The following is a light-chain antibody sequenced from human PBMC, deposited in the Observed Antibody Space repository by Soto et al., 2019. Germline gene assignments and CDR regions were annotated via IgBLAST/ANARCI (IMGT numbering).Light chain of an antibody. J-gene: IGKJ2*01. CDR3: QQYNSYKYT. Sequence: DIQMTQSPSTLSASVGDRVTITCRASQSISSWLAWYQQKPGKAPKLLIYDASSLESGVPSRFSGSGSGTEFTLTISSLQPDDFATYYCQQYNSYKYTFGQGNKLELK. V-gene: IGKV1-5*01. CDR1: QSISSW. CDR2: DAS.